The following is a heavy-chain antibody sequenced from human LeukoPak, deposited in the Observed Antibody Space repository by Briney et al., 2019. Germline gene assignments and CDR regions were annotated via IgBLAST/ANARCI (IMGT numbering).Heavy chain of an antibody. V-gene: IGHV3-7*01. CDR2: IKQDGSKK. CDR3: ARGRGADYGGNSGYFDY. CDR1: GFPFSSYW. Sequence: GGSLRLFCVASGFPFSSYWMTWVRQAPGKGLEWVANIKQDGSKKSYADSVKGRFTISRDNPKNTLYVQMNSLRAEDTAVYYCARGRGADYGGNSGYFDYWGQGTLVTVSS. J-gene: IGHJ4*02. D-gene: IGHD4-23*01.